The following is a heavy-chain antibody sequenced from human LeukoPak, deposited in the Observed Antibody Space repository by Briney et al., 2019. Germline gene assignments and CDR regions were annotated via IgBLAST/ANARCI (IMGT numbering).Heavy chain of an antibody. CDR3: ARELERRPSGELLSHYFDY. CDR1: GGSISSSSYY. J-gene: IGHJ4*02. V-gene: IGHV4-39*02. CDR2: IYYSGST. D-gene: IGHD3-10*01. Sequence: PSETLSLTCTVSGGSISSSSYYWGWIRQPPGKGLEWIGSIYYSGSTYYNPSLKSRVTISVDTSKNQFSLKLSSVTAADTAVYYCARELERRPSGELLSHYFDYWGQGTLVTVSS.